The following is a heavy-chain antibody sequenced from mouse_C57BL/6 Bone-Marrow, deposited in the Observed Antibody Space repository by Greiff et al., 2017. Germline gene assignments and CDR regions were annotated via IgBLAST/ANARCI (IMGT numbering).Heavy chain of an antibody. V-gene: IGHV1-82*01. Sequence: QVQLKQSGPELVKPGASVKISCKASGYAFSSSWMNWVKQRPGKGLEWIGRIYPGDGDTNYNGKFKGKATLTADKSSGTAYMQLSSLTSEDSAVYFCARGDFCGRCYGGGFAYWGQGTLVTVSA. D-gene: IGHD1-1*01. J-gene: IGHJ3*01. CDR3: ARGDFCGRCYGGGFAY. CDR1: GYAFSSSW. CDR2: IYPGDGDT.